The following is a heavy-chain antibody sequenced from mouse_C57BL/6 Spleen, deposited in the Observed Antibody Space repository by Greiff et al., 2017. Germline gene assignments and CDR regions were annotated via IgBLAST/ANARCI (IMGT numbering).Heavy chain of an antibody. Sequence: QLQQSGPELVKPGASVTISCKASGYSFTAYNMTWVKQSNGKSLEWIGVLNPNYGTTSYNQKFKGKATLTVDQSSSTAYMQLNSLTAEDSAVYYCARGNYDGSGDFGGWGTGTTGTVAS. J-gene: IGHJ1*03. CDR2: LNPNYGTT. CDR1: GYSFTAYN. V-gene: IGHV1-39*01. CDR3: ARGNYDGSGDFGG. D-gene: IGHD1-1*01.